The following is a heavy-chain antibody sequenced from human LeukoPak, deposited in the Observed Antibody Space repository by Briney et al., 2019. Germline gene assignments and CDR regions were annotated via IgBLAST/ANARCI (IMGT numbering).Heavy chain of an antibody. V-gene: IGHV3-23*01. D-gene: IGHD2/OR15-2a*01. CDR3: ARPKQNSFAFDI. CDR2: ISGSGGST. J-gene: IGHJ3*02. CDR1: GFTFSSYA. Sequence: PGGSLRLSCAASGFTFSSYAMSWVRQAPGKGLEWVSAISGSGGSTYYADSVKGRFTISRDNSKNTLYLQMNSLRAEDTAVYYCARPKQNSFAFDIWGQGTMVTVSS.